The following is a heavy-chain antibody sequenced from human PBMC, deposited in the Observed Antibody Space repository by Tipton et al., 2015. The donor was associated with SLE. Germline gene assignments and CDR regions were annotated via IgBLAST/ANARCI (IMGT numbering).Heavy chain of an antibody. CDR2: INHSGST. J-gene: IGHJ5*02. V-gene: IGHV4-38-2*02. CDR3: ARDPKGWFDP. Sequence: TLSLTCAVSGYPISSGYYWGWIRQSPGKGLEWIGEINHSGSTNYNPSLKSRVTISVDTSKNQFSLKLSSVTAADTAVYYCARDPKGWFDPWGQGTLVTVSS. CDR1: GYPISSGYY.